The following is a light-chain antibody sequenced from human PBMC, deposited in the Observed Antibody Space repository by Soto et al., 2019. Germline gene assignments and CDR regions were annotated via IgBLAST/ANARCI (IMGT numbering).Light chain of an antibody. V-gene: IGKV3-15*01. CDR3: QQYNDWPLT. Sequence: EIVMTQSPATLSVSPGERATLSCRASQSVSSDLAWYQQKPGQAPRLLIYGASTRATGIPARFSGSGSATEFPLTISGLQSEDLAIFYCQQYNDWPLTFGGGTKVEIK. J-gene: IGKJ4*01. CDR2: GAS. CDR1: QSVSSD.